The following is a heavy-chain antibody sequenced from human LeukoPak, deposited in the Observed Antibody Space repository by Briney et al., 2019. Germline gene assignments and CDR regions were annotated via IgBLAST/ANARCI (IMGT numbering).Heavy chain of an antibody. V-gene: IGHV4-30-4*01. D-gene: IGHD3-10*01. J-gene: IGHJ4*02. CDR1: GGSISSGDYY. CDR2: IYHSGST. CDR3: ARDRYYGSGSYHY. Sequence: SQTLSLTCTVSGGSISSGDYYWSWVRQPPGKGLEWIGEIYHSGSTNYNPSLKSRVTISVDKSKNQFSLKLSSVTAADTAVYYCARDRYYGSGSYHYWGQGTLVTVSS.